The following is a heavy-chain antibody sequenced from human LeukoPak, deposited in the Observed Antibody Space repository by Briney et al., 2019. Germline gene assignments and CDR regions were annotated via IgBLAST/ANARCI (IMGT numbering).Heavy chain of an antibody. CDR1: GGSVSSGSHY. CDR3: ARFAGIAAAGYYYYYGMDV. J-gene: IGHJ6*02. CDR2: IYYSGST. Sequence: SETLSLTCTVSGGSVSSGSHYWSWIRQPPGKGLEWIGYIYYSGSTNYNPSLKSRVTISVDTSKNQFSLKLSSVTAADTAVYYCARFAGIAAAGYYYYYGMDVWGQGTTVTVSS. V-gene: IGHV4-61*01. D-gene: IGHD6-13*01.